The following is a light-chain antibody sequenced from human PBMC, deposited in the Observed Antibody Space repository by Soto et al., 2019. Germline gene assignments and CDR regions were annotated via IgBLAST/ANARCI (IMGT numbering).Light chain of an antibody. CDR2: DTS. CDR3: LLYYKAARV. J-gene: IGLJ2*01. CDR1: TGAVTSNQH. Sequence: QTVVTQEPSLTVSPGGTVSLTCGSSTGAVTSNQHPYWFQQKADQAPRTLIYDTSNKHSWTPARFSGSLLGDKAALTLSGAQPEDEAQYYCLLYYKAARVFGGGYKLTGL. V-gene: IGLV7-46*01.